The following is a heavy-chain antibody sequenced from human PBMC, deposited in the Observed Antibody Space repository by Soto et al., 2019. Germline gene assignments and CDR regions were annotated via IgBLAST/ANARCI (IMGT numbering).Heavy chain of an antibody. CDR1: GGSISSSSYY. J-gene: IGHJ4*02. D-gene: IGHD1-26*01. Sequence: QLQLQESGPGLVKPSETLSLTCTVSGGSISSSSYYWGWIRQPPGKGLECIGTIYYSGSTYYNPPLKSRVTISVDTSKNQFSLRLSSVTAADTAVYYCARGGYDYWGQGTLVTVSS. CDR3: ARGGYDY. CDR2: IYYSGST. V-gene: IGHV4-39*01.